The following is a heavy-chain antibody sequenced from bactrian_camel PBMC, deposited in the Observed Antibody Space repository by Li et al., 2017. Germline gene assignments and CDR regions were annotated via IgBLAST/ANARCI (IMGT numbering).Heavy chain of an antibody. D-gene: IGHD3*01. CDR2: LFTSDQIT. V-gene: IGHV3S61*01. CDR3: ANKYANNCRRFELWTY. J-gene: IGHJ4*01. CDR1: GWSSSSHC. Sequence: HVQLVESGGGSAQTGGSLRLTCVVTGWSSSSHCLGWFRQAPGKEREGIASLFTSDQITHYADSVKGRFSISLDNTKDTMYLQMWDLRPEDTATYYCANKYANNCRRFELWTYLGQGTQVTVS.